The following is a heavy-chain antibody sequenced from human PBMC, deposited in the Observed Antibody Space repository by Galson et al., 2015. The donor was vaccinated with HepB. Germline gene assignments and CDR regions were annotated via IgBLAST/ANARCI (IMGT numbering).Heavy chain of an antibody. CDR2: ISYDGSNK. CDR1: GFTFSSYG. D-gene: IGHD3-3*01. J-gene: IGHJ6*02. Sequence: SLRLSCAASGFTFSSYGMHWVRQAPGKGLEWVAVISYDGSNKYYADSVKGRFTISRDNSKNTLYLQMNSLRAEDTAVYYCAKGIPAEVDYDYGMDVWGQGTTVTVSS. V-gene: IGHV3-30*18. CDR3: AKGIPAEVDYDYGMDV.